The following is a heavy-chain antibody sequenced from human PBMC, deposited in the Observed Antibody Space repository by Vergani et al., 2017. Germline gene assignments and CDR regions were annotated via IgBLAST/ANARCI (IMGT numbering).Heavy chain of an antibody. Sequence: QVQLQESGPGLVKPSETLSLTCTVSGGSISSYYWSWIRQPPGKGLEWIGYIYYRGSTNYNPSLKSRVTISVDTSKNHFSLKLSSVTAADTAVYYCARVVSFGVVRVGWFDPWGQGTLVTVSS. V-gene: IGHV4-59*01. J-gene: IGHJ5*02. CDR3: ARVVSFGVVRVGWFDP. CDR1: GGSISSYY. CDR2: IYYRGST. D-gene: IGHD3-3*01.